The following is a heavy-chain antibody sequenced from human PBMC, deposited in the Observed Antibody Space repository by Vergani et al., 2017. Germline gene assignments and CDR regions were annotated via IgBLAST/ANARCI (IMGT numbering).Heavy chain of an antibody. J-gene: IGHJ4*02. CDR2: IWYDGSNK. D-gene: IGHD3-22*01. CDR3: TRALGELDSSGLYFDY. Sequence: QVQLVESGGGVVQPGRSLRLSCAASGFTFSSYGMHWVRQAPGKGLEWVAVIWYDGSNKYYADSVKGRFTISRDNSKNTLYLQMNSLRAEDTAVYYCTRALGELDSSGLYFDYWGQGTLVTVSS. V-gene: IGHV3-33*01. CDR1: GFTFSSYG.